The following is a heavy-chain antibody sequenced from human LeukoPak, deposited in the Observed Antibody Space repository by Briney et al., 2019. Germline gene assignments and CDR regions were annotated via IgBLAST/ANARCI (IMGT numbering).Heavy chain of an antibody. CDR1: GFTFSSYA. CDR3: AKGPGGYSSSWYYFDY. V-gene: IGHV3-23*01. D-gene: IGHD6-13*01. CDR2: ISGSGGST. J-gene: IGHJ4*02. Sequence: GGSLRLSCAASGFTFSSYAMSWVRQAPGKGLEWVSAISGSGGSTYYADSVKGRFTISRDNSKNTLYLQMNSLRAEDTAVYYCAKGPGGYSSSWYYFDYWGQGTLVTVSS.